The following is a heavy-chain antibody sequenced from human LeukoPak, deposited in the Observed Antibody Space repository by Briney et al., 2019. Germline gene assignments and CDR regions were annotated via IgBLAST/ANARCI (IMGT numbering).Heavy chain of an antibody. Sequence: ASAKVSCKASGYTFTNYGISWVPHAPGQRVEWRGWISAYTGNTKYTQKFQGRVTMTADTSTRTAYMELRSLRTDDTAVYYCARDLDDILTAYKPITYYFGYWGQGTLVTVSS. CDR3: ARDLDDILTAYKPITYYFGY. CDR1: GYTFTNYG. J-gene: IGHJ4*02. CDR2: ISAYTGNT. V-gene: IGHV1-18*01. D-gene: IGHD3-9*01.